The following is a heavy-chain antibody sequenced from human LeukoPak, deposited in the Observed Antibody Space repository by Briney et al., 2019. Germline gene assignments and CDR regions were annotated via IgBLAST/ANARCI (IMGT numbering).Heavy chain of an antibody. CDR2: IYTSGST. D-gene: IGHD1-26*01. V-gene: IGHV4-4*07. CDR1: GGSISSYY. CDR3: ARGRSGSYYDAFDI. J-gene: IGHJ3*02. Sequence: SETLSLTCTVSGGSISSYYWSWIRQPAGKGLEWIGRIYTSGSTNYNPSLKSRVTISVDTSKNQFSLKLSSVTAADTAVYYCARGRSGSYYDAFDIWGQGTKVTVSS.